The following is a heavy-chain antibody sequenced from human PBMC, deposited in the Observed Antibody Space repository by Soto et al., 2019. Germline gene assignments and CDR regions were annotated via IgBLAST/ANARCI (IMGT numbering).Heavy chain of an antibody. CDR1: GFTFSSYS. V-gene: IGHV3-21*01. Sequence: EVQLVESGGGLVKPGGSLRLSCAASGFTFSSYSMNWVRQAPGKGLEWVSSISSSSSYIYNPDAVKGRFTISSDNAKNSLYLQMNSLRAEDRAVYYCASRYGDYDQYFQHWGQGTLVTVSS. CDR3: ASRYGDYDQYFQH. J-gene: IGHJ1*01. CDR2: ISSSSSYI. D-gene: IGHD4-17*01.